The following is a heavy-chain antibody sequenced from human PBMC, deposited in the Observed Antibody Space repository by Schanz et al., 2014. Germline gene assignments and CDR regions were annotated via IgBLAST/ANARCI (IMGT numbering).Heavy chain of an antibody. CDR2: INHGASA. CDR3: ARAARRTRVVPLYFDY. J-gene: IGHJ4*01. Sequence: QVQLQQWGAGLLKPSETLSLTCAVYGGPFSGYYWSWIRQPPGKGWEWIAEINHGASANYNPSLNSRVTISVTTSKNQFSVKMRPRSAADTTVYYCARAARRTRVVPLYFDYWGQGTLVTVSS. D-gene: IGHD2-2*01. V-gene: IGHV4-34*01. CDR1: GGPFSGYY.